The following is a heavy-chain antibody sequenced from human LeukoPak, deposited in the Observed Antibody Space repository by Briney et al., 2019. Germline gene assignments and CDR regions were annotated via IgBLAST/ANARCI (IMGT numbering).Heavy chain of an antibody. D-gene: IGHD6-6*01. Sequence: ASVKVSCKASGYTFTSYAMHWVRQAPGQRLEWMGWINAGNGNTKYSQKFQGRVTITTDTSMSTAYMELRSLRSDDTAVYYCARGRSSSNYMDVWGKGTTVTVSS. J-gene: IGHJ6*03. CDR3: ARGRSSSNYMDV. V-gene: IGHV1-3*01. CDR2: INAGNGNT. CDR1: GYTFTSYA.